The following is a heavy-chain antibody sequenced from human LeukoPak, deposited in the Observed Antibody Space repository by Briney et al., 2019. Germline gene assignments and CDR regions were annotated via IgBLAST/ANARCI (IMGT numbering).Heavy chain of an antibody. CDR2: ISGSGGST. J-gene: IGHJ4*02. CDR3: AKDHSSGWRCYFDY. D-gene: IGHD6-19*01. V-gene: IGHV3-23*01. Sequence: GGSLRLSCAASGFTFSSYGMSWVRQAPGKGLEWVSAISGSGGSTYYADSVKGRFTISRDNSKNTLYLQMNSLRAEDTAVYYCAKDHSSGWRCYFDYWGQGTLVTVSS. CDR1: GFTFSSYG.